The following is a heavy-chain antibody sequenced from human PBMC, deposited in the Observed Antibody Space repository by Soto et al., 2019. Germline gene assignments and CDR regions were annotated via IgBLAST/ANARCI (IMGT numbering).Heavy chain of an antibody. V-gene: IGHV4-31*03. CDR3: ATYCISTSCAAGYYYYGMDV. CDR1: GGSISSGGYY. Sequence: SETLSLTCTVSGGSISSGGYYWSWIRQHPGKGLEWIGYIYYSGSTYYNPSLKSRVTISVDTSKNQFSLKLSSVTAADTAVYYCATYCISTSCAAGYYYYGMDVWGQGTTVTVSS. D-gene: IGHD2-2*01. CDR2: IYYSGST. J-gene: IGHJ6*02.